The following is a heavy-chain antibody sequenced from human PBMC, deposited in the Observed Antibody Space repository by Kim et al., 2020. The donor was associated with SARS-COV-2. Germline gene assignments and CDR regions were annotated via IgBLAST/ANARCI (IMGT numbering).Heavy chain of an antibody. CDR3: AKVDLDTAMDFRRDP. J-gene: IGHJ5*02. D-gene: IGHD5-18*01. Sequence: DSVKGRFTISRDNSKNTLYLQMNSLRAEDTAVYYCAKVDLDTAMDFRRDPWGQGTLVTVSS. V-gene: IGHV3-23*01.